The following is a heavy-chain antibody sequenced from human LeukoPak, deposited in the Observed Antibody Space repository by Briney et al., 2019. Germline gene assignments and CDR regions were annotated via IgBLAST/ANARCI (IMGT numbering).Heavy chain of an antibody. CDR3: ARVYSSSSGYFDY. D-gene: IGHD6-6*01. CDR2: IYYSGST. V-gene: IGHV4-31*03. CDR1: GGSISSGGYY. Sequence: PSETLSLTCTVSGGSISSGGYYWSWIRQHPGKGLEWIGYIYYSGSTYYNPSLKSRVTISVDTSRNQFSLKLSSVTAADTAVYYCARVYSSSSGYFDYWGQGTLVTVSS. J-gene: IGHJ4*02.